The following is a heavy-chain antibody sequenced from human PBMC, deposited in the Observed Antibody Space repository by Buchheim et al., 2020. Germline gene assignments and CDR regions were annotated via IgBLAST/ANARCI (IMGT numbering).Heavy chain of an antibody. CDR3: ARTMVRGGPSMDY. V-gene: IGHV1-8*01. J-gene: IGHJ4*02. CDR2: MNPDSGAT. Sequence: QVQLVQSGAEVQKPGASVKVSCKASGYPFTSFDLNWVRQATGQGLECLGWMNPDSGATGYAPKFKGRFTMTWDTSITTAYMELSSLTSDDTAVYYCARTMVRGGPSMDYWGQGTL. D-gene: IGHD3-10*01. CDR1: GYPFTSFD.